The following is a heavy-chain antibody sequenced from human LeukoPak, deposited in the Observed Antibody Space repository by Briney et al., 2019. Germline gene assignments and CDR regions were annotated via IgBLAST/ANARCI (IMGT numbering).Heavy chain of an antibody. Sequence: GGSLRLSCIASGFTFSSYDMSWVRQAPGKGLEWVAVIWYDGSNKYYADSVKGRFTISRDNSKNTLYLQMNSLRAEDTAVYYCARGAGPYRFFGLATNAFDIWGQGTMVTVSS. CDR3: ARGAGPYRFFGLATNAFDI. CDR1: GFTFSSYD. D-gene: IGHD1-1*01. J-gene: IGHJ3*02. CDR2: IWYDGSNK. V-gene: IGHV3-33*08.